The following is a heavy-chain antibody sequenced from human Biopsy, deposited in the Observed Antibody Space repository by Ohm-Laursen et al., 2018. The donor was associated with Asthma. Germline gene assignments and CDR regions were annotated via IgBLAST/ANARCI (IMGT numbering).Heavy chain of an antibody. V-gene: IGHV3-30*18. CDR2: VSSDGRKK. J-gene: IGHJ4*02. CDR1: GFAVSRDH. D-gene: IGHD1-26*01. CDR3: AKDVFPGWELRRGPDY. Sequence: SLRLSCTASGFAVSRDHMFWVRQGPGKGLEWVALVSSDGRKKYYEDSVKGRFTISRDNSRNTLHLQMNSLRAEDTAVYYCAKDVFPGWELRRGPDYWGQGTLVTVSS.